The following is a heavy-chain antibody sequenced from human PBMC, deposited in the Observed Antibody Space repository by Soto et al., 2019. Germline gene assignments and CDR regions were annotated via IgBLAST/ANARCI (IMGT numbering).Heavy chain of an antibody. V-gene: IGHV3-53*04. CDR3: ARDRAAGMDV. D-gene: IGHD3-10*01. CDR1: GFDASVNF. CDR2: INNAGTT. Sequence: GGSLRLSCAASGFDASVNFMTWVRQAPGRGLEWVSVINNAGTTYYADSVKGRFTISRHNSKNTLYLQMNSLRAEDTAVYYCARDRAAGMDVWGQGTTVTVSS. J-gene: IGHJ6*02.